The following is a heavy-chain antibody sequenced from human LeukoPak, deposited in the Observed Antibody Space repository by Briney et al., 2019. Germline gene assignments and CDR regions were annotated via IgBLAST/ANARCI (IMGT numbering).Heavy chain of an antibody. V-gene: IGHV4-34*01. Sequence: SETLSLTCAVSGVAISNYYWSWVRQSPRKGLEWIGEINHSGYTNYNPPLKSRVTMSIDTSKNQFSLMLTSVTAADTAVYYCTRAVAGHPDWGQGTLVTVSS. CDR3: TRAVAGHPD. J-gene: IGHJ4*02. CDR2: INHSGYT. D-gene: IGHD6-19*01. CDR1: GVAISNYY.